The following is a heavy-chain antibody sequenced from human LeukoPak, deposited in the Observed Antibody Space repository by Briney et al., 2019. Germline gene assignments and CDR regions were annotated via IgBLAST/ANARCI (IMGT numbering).Heavy chain of an antibody. Sequence: PSETLSLTCTVSSGSTSSYYWSWIRQPPGKGLEWIGEINHSGSTNYNPSLKSRVTISVDTSKNQFSLKLSSVTAADTAVYYCASSLAAAGTVWFDPWGQGTLVTVSS. D-gene: IGHD6-13*01. CDR3: ASSLAAAGTVWFDP. CDR2: INHSGST. J-gene: IGHJ5*02. CDR1: SGSTSSYY. V-gene: IGHV4-34*01.